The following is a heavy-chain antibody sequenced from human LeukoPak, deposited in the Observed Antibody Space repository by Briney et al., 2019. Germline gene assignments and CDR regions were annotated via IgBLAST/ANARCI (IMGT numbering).Heavy chain of an antibody. CDR2: ISAYNGNT. V-gene: IGHV1-18*01. CDR3: AGAKYGDYPPPFDY. CDR1: GYTFTSYG. J-gene: IGHJ4*02. Sequence: ASVKVSCKASGYTFTSYGISWVRQAPGQGLEWMGWISAYNGNTNYAQKLQGRVTITADKSTSTAYMELSSLRSEDTAVYYCAGAKYGDYPPPFDYWGQGTLVTVSS. D-gene: IGHD4-17*01.